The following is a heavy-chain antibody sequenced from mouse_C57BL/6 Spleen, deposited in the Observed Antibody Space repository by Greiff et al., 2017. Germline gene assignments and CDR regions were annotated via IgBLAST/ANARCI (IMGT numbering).Heavy chain of an antibody. D-gene: IGHD2-3*01. J-gene: IGHJ4*01. V-gene: IGHV5-17*01. CDR3: ARIYDGYLHAMDY. CDR1: GFTFSDYG. CDR2: ISSGSSTI. Sequence: EVKLMESGGGLVKPGGSLKLSCAASGFTFSDYGMHWVRQAPEKGLAWVAYISSGSSTIYYADTVKGRFPISRDNAKNTLFLQMSSLRSEDTAMYCCARIYDGYLHAMDYWGQGTSVTVSS.